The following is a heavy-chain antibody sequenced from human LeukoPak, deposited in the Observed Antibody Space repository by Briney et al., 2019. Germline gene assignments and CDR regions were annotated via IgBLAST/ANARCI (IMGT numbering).Heavy chain of an antibody. CDR3: AGGLWYFDL. CDR1: GGSISSYY. Sequence: KPAETLSLTCTVSGGSISSYYWSWIRQPPGKGLEWIGYIYYSGSTNYNPSLKSRVTISVDTSKSQFSLKLSSVTAADTAVYYCAGGLWYFDLWGRGTLVTVSS. D-gene: IGHD3-16*01. J-gene: IGHJ2*01. V-gene: IGHV4-59*01. CDR2: IYYSGST.